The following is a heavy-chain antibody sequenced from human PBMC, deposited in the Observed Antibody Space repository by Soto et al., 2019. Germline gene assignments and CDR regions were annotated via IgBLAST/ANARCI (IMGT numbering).Heavy chain of an antibody. CDR3: ARDGARDRGDKGFDY. V-gene: IGHV3-21*01. Sequence: EVQLVESGGGLVRPGGSLRLSCAASGFTFSSYTMHWVRQAPGKGLEWVSSITSTSTYIYYTDSLKGRFTISSDNANNSLFLQMNNLGPGDTAVYYCARDGARDRGDKGFDYWGQGTVVTVSS. D-gene: IGHD2-21*02. CDR1: GFTFSSYT. J-gene: IGHJ4*02. CDR2: ITSTSTYI.